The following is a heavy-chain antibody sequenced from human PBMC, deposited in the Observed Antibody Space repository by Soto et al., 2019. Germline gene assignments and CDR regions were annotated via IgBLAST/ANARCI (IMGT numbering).Heavy chain of an antibody. CDR3: ARGGLEPFDH. CDR1: GFTFGNYW. CDR2: ISDYGRI. Sequence: GGSLRLSCAASGFTFGNYWMHWVRQAPGKGLVWVSRISDYGRINYADSVKDRFIISRDDARSELYLRLNDLRVEDTATYYCARGGLEPFDHWGQGALVTVSS. D-gene: IGHD1-1*01. V-gene: IGHV3-74*01. J-gene: IGHJ4*02.